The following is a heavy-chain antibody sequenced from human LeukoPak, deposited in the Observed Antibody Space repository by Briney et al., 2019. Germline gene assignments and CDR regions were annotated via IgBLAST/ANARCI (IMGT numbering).Heavy chain of an antibody. Sequence: GGSLRLSCAASGFTVSSNYMTWVRQAPGKGLEWVAVISYDGSNKYYADSVKGRFTISRDNSKNTLYLQMNSLRAEDTAVYYCARDHYGSGSWFDPWGQGTLVTVSS. D-gene: IGHD3-10*01. CDR2: ISYDGSNK. J-gene: IGHJ5*02. CDR3: ARDHYGSGSWFDP. V-gene: IGHV3-30-3*01. CDR1: GFTVSSNY.